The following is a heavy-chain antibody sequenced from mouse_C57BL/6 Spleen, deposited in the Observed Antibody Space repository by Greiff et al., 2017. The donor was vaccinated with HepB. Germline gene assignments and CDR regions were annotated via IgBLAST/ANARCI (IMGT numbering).Heavy chain of an antibody. J-gene: IGHJ3*01. Sequence: EVQRVESGGDLVKPGGPLKLSCAASGFTFSSYGMSWVRQTPDKRLEWVATISSGGSYTYYPDSVKGRVTISRDNAKNTLYMQMSSLKSEDTAMYDCARQEQLRPFAYWGQGTLVTVSA. V-gene: IGHV5-6*01. CDR1: GFTFSSYG. CDR3: ARQEQLRPFAY. D-gene: IGHD3-2*02. CDR2: ISSGGSYT.